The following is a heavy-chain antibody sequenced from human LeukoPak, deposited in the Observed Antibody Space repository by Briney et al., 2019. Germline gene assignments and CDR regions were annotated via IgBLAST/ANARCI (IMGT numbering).Heavy chain of an antibody. CDR3: ARLSVAVDT. CDR2: VKSDGSST. CDR1: AFPFSRFW. J-gene: IGHJ5*02. Sequence: GGSLKPSSAPHAFPFSRFWMHWVRQAGGGGMVWFFRVKSDGSSTSYADSVKGRFTISTDNTKNTLYLQMNSLRSEDTAVYYCARLSVAVDTWGQGTLVTVSS. V-gene: IGHV3-74*01. D-gene: IGHD6-19*01.